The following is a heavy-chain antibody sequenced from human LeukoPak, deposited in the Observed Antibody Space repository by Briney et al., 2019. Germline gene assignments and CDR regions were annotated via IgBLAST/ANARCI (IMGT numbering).Heavy chain of an antibody. J-gene: IGHJ4*02. V-gene: IGHV3-64D*06. CDR3: VKGERGYDILTGYYTLDY. Sequence: GGSLRLSCSASGFTCSSYAMHCVRQAPGEGLEYVSAISSDGGSTYYADSVKGRFTISRDNSKNTLYIQMSSLRAEDTAVYYCVKGERGYDILTGYYTLDYWGQGTLVTVSS. D-gene: IGHD3-9*01. CDR2: ISSDGGST. CDR1: GFTCSSYA.